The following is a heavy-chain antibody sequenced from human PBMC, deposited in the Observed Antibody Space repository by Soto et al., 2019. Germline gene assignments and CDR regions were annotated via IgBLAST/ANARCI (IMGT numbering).Heavy chain of an antibody. D-gene: IGHD5-12*01. CDR1: GFTFTTFD. CDR3: AKGAWLVY. V-gene: IGHV3-23*01. CDR2: VRGRDGST. J-gene: IGHJ4*02. Sequence: EVQLLESGGGLVQPGASLRLSCAASGFTFTTFDMSWARQAPGKGLEWVSVVRGRDGSTSYADSLKGRFTISKDSSKNTLYQQMNSLRAEDTALYYCAKGAWLVYWGQGTLVTVSS.